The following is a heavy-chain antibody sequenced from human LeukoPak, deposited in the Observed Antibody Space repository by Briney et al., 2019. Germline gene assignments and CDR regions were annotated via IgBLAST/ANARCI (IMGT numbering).Heavy chain of an antibody. CDR2: IRYDGSNK. Sequence: GGSLRLSCAASGFTLSKYWMTWVRQAPGKGLEWVAFIRYDGSNKYYADSVKGRFTISRDNSKNTLYLQMNSLRAEDTAVYYCAKDQSGSYYNAFDIWGQGTMVTVSS. CDR3: AKDQSGSYYNAFDI. CDR1: GFTLSKYW. V-gene: IGHV3-30*02. J-gene: IGHJ3*02. D-gene: IGHD1-26*01.